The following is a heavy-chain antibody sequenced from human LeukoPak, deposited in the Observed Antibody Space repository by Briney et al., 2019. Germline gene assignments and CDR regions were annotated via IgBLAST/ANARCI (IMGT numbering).Heavy chain of an antibody. CDR1: GFTFSSYS. D-gene: IGHD4-17*01. Sequence: GGSLRLSCAASGFTFSSYSMNWVRQAPGKGLEWVSSISRSSSYIYYADSVKGRFTISRDNAKSSLYLQMNSLRAEDTAVYCCAHSNDYGDIGIRESGYWGQGTLVTVSS. CDR3: AHSNDYGDIGIRESGY. J-gene: IGHJ4*02. CDR2: ISRSSSYI. V-gene: IGHV3-21*01.